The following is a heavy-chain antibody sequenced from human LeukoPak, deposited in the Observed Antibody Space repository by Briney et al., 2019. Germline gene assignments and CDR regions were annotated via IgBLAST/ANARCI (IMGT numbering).Heavy chain of an antibody. J-gene: IGHJ4*02. CDR2: INGDGRST. CDR3: ARGFDYYDSAASGY. V-gene: IGHV3-74*01. Sequence: GWSLRLSCAASGFTFSSYWMHWVRQAPGKGLVWVSRINGDGRSTTYADSAKGRFTISRDNAKNTLYLQMNSLRVEDTAVYYCARGFDYYDSAASGYWGQGALVTVSS. D-gene: IGHD3-22*01. CDR1: GFTFSSYW.